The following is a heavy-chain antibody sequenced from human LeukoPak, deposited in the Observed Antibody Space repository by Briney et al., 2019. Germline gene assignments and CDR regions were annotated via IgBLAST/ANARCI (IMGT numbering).Heavy chain of an antibody. CDR1: GYTFITYY. D-gene: IGHD4-17*01. CDR3: ARGPYGDYGDY. V-gene: IGHV1-46*01. CDR2: INPSGGTT. J-gene: IGHJ4*02. Sequence: ASVKVSCKAFGYTFITYYMHWVRQAPGQGLEWVGIINPSGGTTSYAQKFQGRVTMTRDTSTSTVYMELSSLRSEDTAVYYCARGPYGDYGDYWGQGTLVTVSS.